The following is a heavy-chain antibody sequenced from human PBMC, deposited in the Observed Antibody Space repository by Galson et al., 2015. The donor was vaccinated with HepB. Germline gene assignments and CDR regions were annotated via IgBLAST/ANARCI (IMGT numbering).Heavy chain of an antibody. V-gene: IGHV6-1*01. J-gene: IGHJ4*02. CDR1: GDSVSSNSAA. CDR2: TYYRSKWYN. D-gene: IGHD3-22*01. Sequence: CAISGDSVSSNSAAWNWIRQSPSRGLEWLGRTYYRSKWYNDYAVSVKSRITINPDTSKNQFSLQLNSVTPEDAAVYYCARSIYYDSSGMPFDYWGQGTLVTITS. CDR3: ARSIYYDSSGMPFDY.